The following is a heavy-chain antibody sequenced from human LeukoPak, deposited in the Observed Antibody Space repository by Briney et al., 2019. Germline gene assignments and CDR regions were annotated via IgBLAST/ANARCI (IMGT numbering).Heavy chain of an antibody. CDR3: ARGRYRITMVRGVPSGYMDV. J-gene: IGHJ6*03. CDR2: IYHSGDT. V-gene: IGHV4-4*02. Sequence: SETLSLTCAVSGGSVSNNNWWSWIRQPPGKGLEWIGEIYHSGDTNYNPSLKSRVTISVDTSKNQFSLKLSSVTAADTAVYYCARGRYRITMVRGVPSGYMDVWGKGTTVTVSS. D-gene: IGHD3-10*01. CDR1: GGSVSNNNW.